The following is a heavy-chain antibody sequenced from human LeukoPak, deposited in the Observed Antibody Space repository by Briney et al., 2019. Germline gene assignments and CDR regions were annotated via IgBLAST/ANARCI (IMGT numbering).Heavy chain of an antibody. CDR2: INHSGST. D-gene: IGHD1-7*01. CDR3: ARGGPWNSLVRAHGGRLRANYFDY. V-gene: IGHV4-34*01. CDR1: GGSFSGYY. J-gene: IGHJ4*02. Sequence: SETLSLTCAVYGGSFSGYYWSWIRQPPGKGLEWIGEINHSGSTNYNPSLKSRVTISVDTSKNQFSLKLSSVTAADTAVYYCARGGPWNSLVRAHGGRLRANYFDYWGQGTLVTVSS.